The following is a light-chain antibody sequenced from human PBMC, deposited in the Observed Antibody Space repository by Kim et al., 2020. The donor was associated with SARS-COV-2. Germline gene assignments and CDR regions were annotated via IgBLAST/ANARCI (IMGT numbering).Light chain of an antibody. J-gene: IGKJ2*01. CDR3: QQYASAPDA. CDR1: QNVNNNY. V-gene: IGKV3-20*01. CDR2: GVS. Sequence: PGESATLSCRASQNVNNNYLAWFQQKPGQAPRLLIYGVSGRAPGIPDRFSGSGFGAEFTLSISRVEPEDFAVYYCQQYASAPDAFGQGTKLEI.